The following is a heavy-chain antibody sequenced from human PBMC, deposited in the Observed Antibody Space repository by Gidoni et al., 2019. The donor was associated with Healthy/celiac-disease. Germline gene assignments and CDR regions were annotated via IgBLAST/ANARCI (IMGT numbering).Heavy chain of an antibody. V-gene: IGHV4-39*01. D-gene: IGHD2-21*02. Sequence: QLQLQESGPGLVKPSETLSLTCTVSGCSISSSSYYWGWIRQPPGKGLEWIGSIYYSGSTYYNPSLKSRVTISVDTSKNQFSLKLSSVTAADTAVYYCARICGGDCYPFDYWGQGTLVTVSS. CDR2: IYYSGST. CDR3: ARICGGDCYPFDY. J-gene: IGHJ4*02. CDR1: GCSISSSSYY.